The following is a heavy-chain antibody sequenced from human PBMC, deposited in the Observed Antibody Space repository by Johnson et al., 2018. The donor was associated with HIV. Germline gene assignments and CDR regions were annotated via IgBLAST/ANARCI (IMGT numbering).Heavy chain of an antibody. V-gene: IGHV3-9*01. CDR1: GFTFSSYG. CDR2: ISWNSGSI. Sequence: VQLVESGGGVVQPGGSLRLSCAASGFTFSSYGMHWVRQAPGKGLEWVSGISWNSGSIGYADSVKGRFTISRDNAKNSLYLQMNSLRAEDTALYYCAKSSSAYAFDIWGQGTMVTVSS. J-gene: IGHJ3*02. CDR3: AKSSSAYAFDI. D-gene: IGHD6-13*01.